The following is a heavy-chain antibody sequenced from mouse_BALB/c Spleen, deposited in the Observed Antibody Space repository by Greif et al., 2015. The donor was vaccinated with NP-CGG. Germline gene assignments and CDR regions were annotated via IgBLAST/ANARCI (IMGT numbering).Heavy chain of an antibody. CDR2: INPSTGYT. J-gene: IGHJ2*02. V-gene: IGHV1-7*01. Sequence: VQLQESGAELAKPGASVKMSCKASGYTFTSYWMHWVKQRPGQGLEWIGYINPSTGYTEYNQKFKDEATLTADKSSSTGYMQLTSLTAEDSAVYYCARRTRRFDYGGPGTSLTVCS. CDR1: GYTFTSYW. CDR3: ARRTRRFDY.